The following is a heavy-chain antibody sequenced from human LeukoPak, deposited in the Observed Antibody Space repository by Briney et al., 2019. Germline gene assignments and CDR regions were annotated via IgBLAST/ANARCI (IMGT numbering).Heavy chain of an antibody. D-gene: IGHD6-6*01. CDR2: ISGSGGST. CDR3: ARGRPAGYFDY. Sequence: GGSLRLSCAASGFTFSSYAMSWARQATGKGLEWVSAISGSGGSTYYADSVKGRFTISRDNSKNTLYLQMNSLRAEDTAVYYCARGRPAGYFDYWGQGTLVTVSS. V-gene: IGHV3-23*01. CDR1: GFTFSSYA. J-gene: IGHJ4*02.